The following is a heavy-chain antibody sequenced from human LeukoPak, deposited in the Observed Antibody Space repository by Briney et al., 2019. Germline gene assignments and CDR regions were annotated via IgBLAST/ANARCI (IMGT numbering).Heavy chain of an antibody. Sequence: GGSLRLSCAASGFTFSSHWMSWVRQAPGRGLEWVANIKQDGSEEYYVDSVKGRFAISRDNANNSLYLQMNSLRAEDTAVYYCSPAGAYWYFDLWGRGTLVTVSS. CDR1: GFTFSSHW. D-gene: IGHD6-13*01. CDR3: SPAGAYWYFDL. V-gene: IGHV3-7*05. J-gene: IGHJ2*01. CDR2: IKQDGSEE.